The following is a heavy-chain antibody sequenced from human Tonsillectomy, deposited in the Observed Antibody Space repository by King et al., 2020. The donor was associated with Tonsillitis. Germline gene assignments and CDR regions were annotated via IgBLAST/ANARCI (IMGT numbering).Heavy chain of an antibody. D-gene: IGHD6-19*01. CDR1: GFTFSSYG. Sequence: VQLVESGGGVVQPGRSLRLSCTASGFTFSSYGMHWVRQAPGKGLEWVAVISYDGSNNSYTDSVKGRFTISRDNSKNTLYLQMNSLRAEDTAVYFCAKDDEKKGAVASFFFDYWGQGTLVTVSS. J-gene: IGHJ4*02. CDR3: AKDDEKKGAVASFFFDY. CDR2: ISYDGSNN. V-gene: IGHV3-30*18.